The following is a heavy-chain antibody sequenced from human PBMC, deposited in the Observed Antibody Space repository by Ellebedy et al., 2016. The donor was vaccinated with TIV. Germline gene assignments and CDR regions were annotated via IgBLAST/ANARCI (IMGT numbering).Heavy chain of an antibody. CDR2: IYPGDSDT. CDR1: GYSFTSYW. CDR3: ARRARPSHYGSGRGYYYGMDV. J-gene: IGHJ6*02. Sequence: GESLKISCKGSGYSFTSYWIGWVRQMPGKGLEWMGIIYPGDSDTRYSPSFQGQVTISADKSISTAYLQWSSLKASDTAMYYCARRARPSHYGSGRGYYYGMDVWGQGTTVTVSS. D-gene: IGHD3-10*01. V-gene: IGHV5-51*01.